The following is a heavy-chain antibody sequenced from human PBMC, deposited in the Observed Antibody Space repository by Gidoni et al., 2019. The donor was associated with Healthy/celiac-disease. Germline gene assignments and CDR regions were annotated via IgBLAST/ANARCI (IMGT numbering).Heavy chain of an antibody. D-gene: IGHD4-17*01. J-gene: IGHJ6*02. CDR3: ARDTTGGGTATYGMDV. CDR2: IYYSGST. V-gene: IGHV4-31*02. CDR1: RTGGYY. Sequence: RTGGYYWSWIRQHPGKGLEWIGYIYYSGSTYYNPSLRSRVTISVDTSKNQFSLKLSSVTAADTAVYYCARDTTGGGTATYGMDVWGQGTTVTVSS.